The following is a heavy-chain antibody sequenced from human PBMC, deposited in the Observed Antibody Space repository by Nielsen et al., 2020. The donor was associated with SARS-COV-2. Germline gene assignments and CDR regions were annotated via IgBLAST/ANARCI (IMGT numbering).Heavy chain of an antibody. CDR2: ISGSGGST. D-gene: IGHD6-6*01. CDR1: GFTFSSYA. J-gene: IGHJ4*02. CDR3: AKDPSIAARPRTFDY. V-gene: IGHV3-23*01. Sequence: GGSLRLSCAASGFTFSSYAMSWVRQAPGKGLEWVSAISGSGGSTYYADSVKGRFTISRVNSKNTLYLQMNSLRAEDTAVYYCAKDPSIAARPRTFDYWGQGTLVTVSS.